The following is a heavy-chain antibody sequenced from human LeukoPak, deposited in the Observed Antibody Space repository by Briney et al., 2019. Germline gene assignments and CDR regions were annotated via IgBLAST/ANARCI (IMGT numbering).Heavy chain of an antibody. CDR3: ARGDGYSGYESPVDY. CDR2: IPYDGSNK. V-gene: IGHV3-30-3*01. J-gene: IGHJ4*02. CDR1: GFTFSSYA. D-gene: IGHD5-12*01. Sequence: GGSLRLSCAASGFTFSSYAMHWVRQAPGKGLEWVAVIPYDGSNKYYADSVKGRFTISRDNSKNTLYLQMNSLRAEDTAVYYCARGDGYSGYESPVDYWGQGTLVTVSS.